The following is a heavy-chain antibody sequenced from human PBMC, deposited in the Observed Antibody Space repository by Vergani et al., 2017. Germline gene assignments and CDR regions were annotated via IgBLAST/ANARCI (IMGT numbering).Heavy chain of an antibody. CDR3: AKDNLRVNFGWYFDL. D-gene: IGHD3-16*01. CDR1: GFTFDDYA. CDR2: ISWNSGSI. Sequence: VQLVESGGGLVQPGGSLRLSCAASGFTFDDYAMHWVRQAPGKGLEWVSGISWNSGSIGYADSVKGRFTISRDNAKNSLYLQMNSLRAEDTALYYCAKDNLRVNFGWYFDLWGRGTLVTVSS. J-gene: IGHJ2*01. V-gene: IGHV3-9*01.